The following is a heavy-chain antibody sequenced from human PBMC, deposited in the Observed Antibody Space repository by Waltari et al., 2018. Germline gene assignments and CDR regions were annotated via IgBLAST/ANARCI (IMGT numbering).Heavy chain of an antibody. Sequence: QVQLQQWGAGLLKPSETLSLTCAVYGGSFSGYYWSWIRQPPGKGLEWIGEINHSGSTNYNPSLKSRVTISVDTSKNQFSLKLSSVTAADTAVYYCARRPYNNHSKNRNTFFDYWGQGTLVTVSS. CDR2: INHSGST. J-gene: IGHJ4*02. CDR3: ARRPYNNHSKNRNTFFDY. V-gene: IGHV4-34*01. CDR1: GGSFSGYY. D-gene: IGHD3-16*02.